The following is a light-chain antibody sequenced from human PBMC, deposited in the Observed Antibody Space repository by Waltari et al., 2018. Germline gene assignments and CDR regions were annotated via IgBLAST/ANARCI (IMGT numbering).Light chain of an antibody. CDR1: SSDVGGYNY. V-gene: IGLV2-14*03. J-gene: IGLJ2*01. CDR2: DVS. CDR3: SSYTSSSTRV. Sequence: QSALTQPASVSGSAGQSITISCTATSSDVGGYNYVSCNQHHPGKAPKRMIYDVSKRPAGASNRFGGSKSGNTASLTISGRQAEDEAEYYCSSYTSSSTRVFGGGTKLTVL.